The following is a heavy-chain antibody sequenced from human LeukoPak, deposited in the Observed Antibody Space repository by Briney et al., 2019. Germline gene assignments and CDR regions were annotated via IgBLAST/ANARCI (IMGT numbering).Heavy chain of an antibody. D-gene: IGHD2-15*01. CDR2: IYPADSDI. CDR3: ARQEYCSGGSCYTWFDP. J-gene: IGHJ5*02. CDR1: GYSINNYW. Sequence: GESLKISCKGSGYSINNYWIGWVRRMPGKGLEWMGIIYPADSDIRYSPSFQGQVTISADKSISTAYLQWSSLKASDTAMYYCARQEYCSGGSCYTWFDPWGQGTLVTVSS. V-gene: IGHV5-51*01.